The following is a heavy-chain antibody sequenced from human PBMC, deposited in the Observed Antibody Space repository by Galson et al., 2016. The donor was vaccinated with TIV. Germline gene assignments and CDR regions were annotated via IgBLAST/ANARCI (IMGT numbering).Heavy chain of an antibody. CDR3: AREGSADYDWGSAHFDY. V-gene: IGHV4-59*12. D-gene: IGHD3-16*01. CDR2: IYHTGNT. J-gene: IGHJ4*02. Sequence: LSLTCTFSGGSTSSYYWTWIRQPPGKGLEWIGYIYHTGNTIYNPSLKSRVAVSLDTSKNQFSLKLSSVTAADTALYYCAREGSADYDWGSAHFDYWGQGTLVTVSS. CDR1: GGSTSSYY.